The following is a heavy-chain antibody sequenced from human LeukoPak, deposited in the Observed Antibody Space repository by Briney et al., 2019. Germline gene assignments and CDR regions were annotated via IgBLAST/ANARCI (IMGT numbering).Heavy chain of an antibody. D-gene: IGHD4-17*01. CDR1: GYTFTSYD. CDR2: MNPNSGNT. Sequence: ASVTVSCKASGYTFTSYDINWVRQATGQGPEWMGWMNPNSGNTGYAQKFQGRVTITRNTSISTVYMELSSLTSEDTAVYYCARHSAEHDYGDYGFDSWGQGTLVTVSS. V-gene: IGHV1-8*03. CDR3: ARHSAEHDYGDYGFDS. J-gene: IGHJ5*01.